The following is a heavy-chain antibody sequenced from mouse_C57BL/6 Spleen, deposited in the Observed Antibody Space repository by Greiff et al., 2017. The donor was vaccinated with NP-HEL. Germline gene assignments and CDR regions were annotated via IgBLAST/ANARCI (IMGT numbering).Heavy chain of an antibody. D-gene: IGHD2-5*01. CDR2: ISSGGSYT. CDR1: GFTFSSYG. J-gene: IGHJ1*03. CDR3: ARLYYSNPSYWYFDV. V-gene: IGHV5-6*01. Sequence: VQLKESGGDLVKPGGSLKLSCAASGFTFSSYGMSWVRQTPDKRLEWVATISSGGSYTYYPDSVKGRFTISRDNAKNTLYLQMSSLKSEDTAMYYCARLYYSNPSYWYFDVWGTGTTVTVSS.